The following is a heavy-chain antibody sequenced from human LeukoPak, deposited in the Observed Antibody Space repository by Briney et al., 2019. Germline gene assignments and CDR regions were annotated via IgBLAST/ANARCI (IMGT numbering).Heavy chain of an antibody. CDR3: ARARVPYYGSGSYRAPGWFDP. V-gene: IGHV4-30-4*01. Sequence: SETLSLTCTVSGGSISSGDYYWSWIRQPPGKGLEWIGYIYYSGSTYYNPSLKSRVTISVDTSKNQFSLKLSSVTAADTAVYYCARARVPYYGSGSYRAPGWFDPWGQGTLVTVSS. CDR2: IYYSGST. J-gene: IGHJ5*02. D-gene: IGHD3-10*01. CDR1: GGSISSGDYY.